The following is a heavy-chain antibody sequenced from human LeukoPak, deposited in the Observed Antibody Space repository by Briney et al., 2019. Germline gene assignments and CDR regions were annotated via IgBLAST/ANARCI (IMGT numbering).Heavy chain of an antibody. CDR1: GGSISSGGYY. V-gene: IGHV4-31*03. CDR2: IYYSGST. CDR3: AGYSGKEFHTMIGQPYYFDY. D-gene: IGHD3-22*01. J-gene: IGHJ4*02. Sequence: PSETLSLTCTVSGGSISSGGYYWSWIRQHPGKGLEWIGYIYYSGSTYYNPSLKSRVTISVDTSKNQFSLKLSSVTAADTAAYYCAGYSGKEFHTMIGQPYYFDYWGQGTLVTVSS.